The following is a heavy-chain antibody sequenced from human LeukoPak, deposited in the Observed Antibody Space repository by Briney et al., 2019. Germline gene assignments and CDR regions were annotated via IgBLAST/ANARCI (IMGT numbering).Heavy chain of an antibody. CDR3: TRPQTRYSSSWYYFDY. D-gene: IGHD6-13*01. V-gene: IGHV3-73*01. CDR2: IRSKANSYAT. J-gene: IGHJ4*02. Sequence: QPGGPLRLSCAASGFTFSGSAMHWVRQASGKGLEWVGRIRSKANSYATAYAASAKGRFTISRDDSKNTAYLQMNSLKTEDTAVYYCTRPQTRYSSSWYYFDYWGQGTLVTVSS. CDR1: GFTFSGSA.